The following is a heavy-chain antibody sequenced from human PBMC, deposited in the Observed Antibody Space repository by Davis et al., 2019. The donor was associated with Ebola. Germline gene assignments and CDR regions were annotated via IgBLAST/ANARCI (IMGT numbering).Heavy chain of an antibody. CDR2: ISSSSSTI. CDR1: GFTFSNYW. CDR3: ARSWLSPYYYYGMDV. D-gene: IGHD3-9*01. J-gene: IGHJ6*04. Sequence: PGGSLRLSCAASGFTFSNYWMNWVRQAPGKGPEWVSYISSSSSTIYYADSVKGRFTTSRDNAKNSLYLQMNSLRDEDTAVYYCARSWLSPYYYYGMDVWGKGTTVTVSS. V-gene: IGHV3-48*02.